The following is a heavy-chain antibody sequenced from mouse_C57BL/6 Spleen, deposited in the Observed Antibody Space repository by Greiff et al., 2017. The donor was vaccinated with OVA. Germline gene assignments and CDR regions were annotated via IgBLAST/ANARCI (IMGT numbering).Heavy chain of an antibody. CDR3: ARCGNYEGARDY. Sequence: QVQLQQPGAELVKPGASVKMSCKASGYTFTSYWITWVKQRPGQGLEWIGDIYPGSGSTTYNEKFKSKATLTVDTSSSTAYMQLSSLTSEDSAVYYCARCGNYEGARDYWGQGTSVTVSS. D-gene: IGHD2-1*01. V-gene: IGHV1-55*01. J-gene: IGHJ4*01. CDR2: IYPGSGST. CDR1: GYTFTSYW.